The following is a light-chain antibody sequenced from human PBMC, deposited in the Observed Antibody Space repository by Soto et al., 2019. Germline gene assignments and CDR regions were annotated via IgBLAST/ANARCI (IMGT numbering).Light chain of an antibody. CDR3: QAWDSSTVV. Sequence: SYELTQPPSVSVYPGQTATITCSGDKLGDKYACWYQQKPAQSPVLVTYQDSKRPSGIPERFSGSNSGNTATLTISGTQAMDEADYYCQAWDSSTVVFGGGTKVTVL. V-gene: IGLV3-1*01. CDR2: QDS. CDR1: KLGDKY. J-gene: IGLJ2*01.